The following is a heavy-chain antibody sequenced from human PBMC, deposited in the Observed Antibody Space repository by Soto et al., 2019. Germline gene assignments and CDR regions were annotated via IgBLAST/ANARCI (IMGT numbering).Heavy chain of an antibody. V-gene: IGHV4-59*01. CDR2: IYYTGST. Sequence: SETLSLSCTVSAGSICSYYWSWIRQPPGKGLEWIGYIYYTGSTNYNPSLKSRVIISVDMSKNQFSLKLSSVTAADTSVYYCGRAYPTGYYLDLSYFDYWGRGTWVTVSS. J-gene: IGHJ4*02. CDR1: AGSICSYY. CDR3: GRAYPTGYYLDLSYFDY. D-gene: IGHD3-22*01.